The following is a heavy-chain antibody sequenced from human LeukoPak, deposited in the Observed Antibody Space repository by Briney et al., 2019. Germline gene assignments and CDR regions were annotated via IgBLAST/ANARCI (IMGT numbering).Heavy chain of an antibody. D-gene: IGHD1-26*01. V-gene: IGHV1-18*01. J-gene: IGHJ4*02. CDR2: IVHSNGYN. CDR1: GASFTTYG. CDR3: AIPTGCGSYCFGH. Sequence: ASVQVSCHASGASFTTYGISWVRQAPGQGLEWMGWIVHSNGYNTYAKKFQGRATMTTATTTSTAYMELRSLRSDDTAVYHCAIPTGCGSYCFGHWGQGTLVTVSS.